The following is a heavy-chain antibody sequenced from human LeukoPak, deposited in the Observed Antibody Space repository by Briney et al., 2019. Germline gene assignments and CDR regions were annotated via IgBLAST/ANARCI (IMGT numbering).Heavy chain of an antibody. Sequence: GGSLRLSCAASGFTVSSNYMSWVRQAPGKGLEWVSIIYSGGSTFYADSVKGRFTISRDNSKNTLYLQMNSLRAEDTAVYYCARVWEDDAFDIWGQGTMVAVSS. CDR1: GFTVSSNY. D-gene: IGHD1-26*01. CDR2: IYSGGST. J-gene: IGHJ3*02. V-gene: IGHV3-53*01. CDR3: ARVWEDDAFDI.